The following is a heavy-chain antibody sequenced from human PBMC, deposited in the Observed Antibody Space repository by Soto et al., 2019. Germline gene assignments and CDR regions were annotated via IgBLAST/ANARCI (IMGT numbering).Heavy chain of an antibody. D-gene: IGHD3-10*01. CDR1: GYTLSNYG. CDR2: ISAYNGDT. V-gene: IGHV1-18*01. Sequence: QVQLVQSGGEVKKPGASVKVSCEASGYTLSNYGVSWVRQAPGQGLEWMGWISAYNGDTNYAQKFQGRVTMTTDTSTNTAYMELRSLRPVDTAVYYCARDYGAGNYRFDCWGQGTLVAVSS. J-gene: IGHJ4*02. CDR3: ARDYGAGNYRFDC.